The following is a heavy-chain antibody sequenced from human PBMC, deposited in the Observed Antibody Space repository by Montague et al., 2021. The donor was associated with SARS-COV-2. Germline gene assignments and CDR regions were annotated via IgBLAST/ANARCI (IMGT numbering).Heavy chain of an antibody. CDR3: ARPKSFDRLLITKVGYYCLDV. CDR1: GGSISSYC. Sequence: SETLSLTCTVSGGSISSYCWSWIRQPPGKGLEWIWYIYYSGSTNXXPSLKSRVTISVDTSKNQFSLKLSSVTAADTAVSYCARPKSFDRLLITKVGYYCLDVWGQGTTVTVSS. J-gene: IGHJ6*02. CDR2: IYYSGST. D-gene: IGHD3-9*01. V-gene: IGHV4-59*08.